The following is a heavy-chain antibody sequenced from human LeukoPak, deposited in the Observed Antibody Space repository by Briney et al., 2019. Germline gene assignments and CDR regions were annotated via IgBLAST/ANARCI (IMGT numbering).Heavy chain of an antibody. V-gene: IGHV3-7*01. Sequence: PGGSLRLSCSASGFTFSNHWMNWVRQAPGKGLEWVANINKDGSEKNYVDSVKGRFTISRDNAKNSLYLQMNYLRPEDTAVYYCARQDPGPDYWGQGTLVTVSS. CDR1: GFTFSNHW. J-gene: IGHJ4*02. CDR3: ARQDPGPDY. CDR2: INKDGSEK.